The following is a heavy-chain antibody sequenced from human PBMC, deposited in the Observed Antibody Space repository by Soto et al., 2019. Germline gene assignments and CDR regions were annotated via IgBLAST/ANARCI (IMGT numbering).Heavy chain of an antibody. D-gene: IGHD3-10*01. CDR1: GGSFSGYD. CDR2: INHSGST. V-gene: IGHV4-34*01. CDR3: PRDQEGPYYYGSDSSPSHRYGMDV. Sequence: SETLSLTCAVYGGSFSGYDWSWIRQPPGKGLEWIGEINHSGSTNYNPSLKSRVTISVDTSKNQFSLKLSSVTAADKAVYYCPRDQEGPYYYGSDSSPSHRYGMDVWGQGTTVTVSS. J-gene: IGHJ6*02.